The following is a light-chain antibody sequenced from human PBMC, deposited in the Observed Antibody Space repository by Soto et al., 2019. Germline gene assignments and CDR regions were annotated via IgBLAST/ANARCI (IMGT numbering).Light chain of an antibody. CDR1: QSISSY. CDR2: AAS. V-gene: IGKV1-39*01. Sequence: DIQMTHSPSSLSASVGDIVTITCRSSQSISSYLNWYQQKPGKAPKLLIYAASSLQSGVPSRFSGSGSGTDFTLTISSLQPEDFETYYCQQSYSTPYTFGQGTKVDIK. J-gene: IGKJ2*01. CDR3: QQSYSTPYT.